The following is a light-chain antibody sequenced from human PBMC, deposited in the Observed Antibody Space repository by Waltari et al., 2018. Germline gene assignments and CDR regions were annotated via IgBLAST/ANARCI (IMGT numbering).Light chain of an antibody. J-gene: IGKJ5*01. CDR2: GAS. CDR3: QQYNDWVT. Sequence: EIVMTQSPATLSVSPGETATLPCRASQSVSSNFAWYQQKPGQGPRLLIFGASTRATAIPPRFSGSGSGTEFTLTISGLHSEDFAVYYCQQYNDWVTFGQGTRLDIK. V-gene: IGKV3-15*01. CDR1: QSVSSN.